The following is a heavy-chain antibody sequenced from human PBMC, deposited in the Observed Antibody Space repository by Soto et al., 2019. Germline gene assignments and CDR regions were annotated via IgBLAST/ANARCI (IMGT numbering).Heavy chain of an antibody. V-gene: IGHV4-4*07. CDR2: IYATGTT. J-gene: IGHJ5*02. Sequence: SETLSLTCPVSGASISGFYWSWIRKPAGKGLEWIGRIYATGTTDYNPSLKSRVMMSVDTSKKQFSLKLRSVTAADTAVYYCVRDGTKTLRDWFDPWGQGISVTVSS. D-gene: IGHD1-1*01. CDR1: GASISGFY. CDR3: VRDGTKTLRDWFDP.